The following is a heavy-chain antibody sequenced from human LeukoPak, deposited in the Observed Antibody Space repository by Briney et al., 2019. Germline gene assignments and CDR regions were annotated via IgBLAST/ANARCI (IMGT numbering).Heavy chain of an antibody. Sequence: PGGSLRLSCAASGFTFIAFGMNWVRQAPGKGLEWVSTITKSGDSTYYVDSVKGRFTISRDNSKNTLYLQMNSLRAEDTAKYYCTKDYCGKYCSAVWGQGTTVTVSS. D-gene: IGHD2/OR15-2a*01. J-gene: IGHJ6*02. CDR2: ITKSGDST. V-gene: IGHV3-23*01. CDR3: TKDYCGKYCSAV. CDR1: GFTFIAFG.